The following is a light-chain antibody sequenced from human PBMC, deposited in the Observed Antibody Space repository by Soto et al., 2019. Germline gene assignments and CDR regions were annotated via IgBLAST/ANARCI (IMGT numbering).Light chain of an antibody. J-gene: IGKJ5*01. CDR2: DAS. V-gene: IGKV3-11*01. CDR1: QSVSRY. Sequence: EIVLTQSPATLSLSPVERANLSCRASQSVSRYLAWYQQKPGQAPRLLIYDASNRAAGIPARFSGSGSGTDFTLTISRLEPEDFAVYYCQQYGSPITFGQGTRLEIK. CDR3: QQYGSPIT.